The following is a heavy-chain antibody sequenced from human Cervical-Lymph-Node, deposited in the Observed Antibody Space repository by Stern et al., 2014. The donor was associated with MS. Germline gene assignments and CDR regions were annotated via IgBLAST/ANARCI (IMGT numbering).Heavy chain of an antibody. Sequence: VQPVESGGGVVQPGRSLRLSCAASGFTFSSYAMHWVRQAPGKGLEWVAVISYDGSNKYYADSVKGRFTISRDNSKNTLYLQMNSLRAEDTAVYYCARDGAAAGYSDAFDIWGQGTMVTVSS. V-gene: IGHV3-30*01. J-gene: IGHJ3*02. D-gene: IGHD6-13*01. CDR1: GFTFSSYA. CDR3: ARDGAAAGYSDAFDI. CDR2: ISYDGSNK.